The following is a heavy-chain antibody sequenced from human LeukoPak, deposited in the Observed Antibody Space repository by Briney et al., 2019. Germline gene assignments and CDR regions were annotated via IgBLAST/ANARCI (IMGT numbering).Heavy chain of an antibody. CDR1: GGSISSYY. CDR3: ARQTGIAVAGAIDY. D-gene: IGHD6-19*01. V-gene: IGHV4-59*08. J-gene: IGHJ4*02. CDR2: IYYSVST. Sequence: PSETLSLTCTVSGGSISSYYWSWIRQPPGKGLEWIGYIYYSVSTNYNPSLKSRVTISVDTSKNQFSLKLSSVTAADTAVYYCARQTGIAVAGAIDYWGQGTLVTVSS.